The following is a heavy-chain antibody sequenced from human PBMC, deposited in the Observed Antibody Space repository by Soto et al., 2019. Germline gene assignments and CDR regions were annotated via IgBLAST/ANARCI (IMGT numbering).Heavy chain of an antibody. CDR3: ARDWYRYYYDSSGPTFDY. CDR1: GYTFTSYY. CDR2: INPSGGST. Sequence: GASVKVSCKASGYTFTSYYMHWVRQAPGQGLEWMGIINPSGGSTSYAQKFQGRVTMTRDTSTSTVYMELSSLRSEDTAVYYCARDWYRYYYDSSGPTFDYWGQGTLVTVSS. J-gene: IGHJ4*02. D-gene: IGHD3-22*01. V-gene: IGHV1-46*01.